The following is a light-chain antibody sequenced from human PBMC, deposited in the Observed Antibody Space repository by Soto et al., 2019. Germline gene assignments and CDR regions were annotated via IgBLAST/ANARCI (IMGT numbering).Light chain of an antibody. CDR2: KAS. Sequence: DTPTTQSPSTLSASVGDRVTITCRASQSITTCLAWYQQKPGKAPKLLIYKASSLESGVPSRFSGSGSGTEFTLTISSLQPDDFAIYYCQQYNSYSLTFGGGTKVDIK. CDR3: QQYNSYSLT. V-gene: IGKV1-5*03. CDR1: QSITTC. J-gene: IGKJ4*01.